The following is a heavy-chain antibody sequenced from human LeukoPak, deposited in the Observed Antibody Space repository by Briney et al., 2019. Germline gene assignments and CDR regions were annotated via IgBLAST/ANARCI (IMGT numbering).Heavy chain of an antibody. CDR1: GGSISSYY. CDR2: IYTSGST. CDR3: ARHTYSNRRENYYYHMDV. J-gene: IGHJ6*03. D-gene: IGHD4-11*01. V-gene: IGHV4-4*07. Sequence: SETLSLTCTVSGGSISSYYWSWIRQPAGKGLEWIGRIYTSGSTNYNPSLKSRVTMSVDTSKNQFSLKLSSVTAADTAVYYCARHTYSNRRENYYYHMDVWGKGTTVTVSS.